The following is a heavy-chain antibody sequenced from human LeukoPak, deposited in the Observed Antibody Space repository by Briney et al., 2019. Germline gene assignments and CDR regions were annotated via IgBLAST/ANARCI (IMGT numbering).Heavy chain of an antibody. Sequence: GTSLRLSCAASGFSFSSYGFHWVRQAPGKGLEWVALIWFDGSKEYYADSVEGRFTISRDNSKETLFLQMNSLRAEDTAVYHCARDPSSTGYYFDNWGQGTLVTVSS. J-gene: IGHJ4*02. D-gene: IGHD5/OR15-5a*01. CDR1: GFSFSSYG. V-gene: IGHV3-33*01. CDR2: IWFDGSKE. CDR3: ARDPSSTGYYFDN.